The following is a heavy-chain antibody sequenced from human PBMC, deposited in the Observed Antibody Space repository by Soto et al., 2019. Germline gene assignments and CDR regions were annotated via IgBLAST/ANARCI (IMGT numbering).Heavy chain of an antibody. CDR2: ISGSGGTT. V-gene: IGHV3-23*01. CDR3: AKAPKLLLGYCSSTSCEYFDY. Sequence: PGGSLRLSCPATGFTFSTCAMNWVRQAPGKGLEWVSTISGSGGTTYYADSVKGRFTISRDNFKNTLYLQMNSLRVEDTAVYYCAKAPKLLLGYCSSTSCEYFDYWGQGTLVTVSS. CDR1: GFTFSTCA. D-gene: IGHD2-2*01. J-gene: IGHJ4*02.